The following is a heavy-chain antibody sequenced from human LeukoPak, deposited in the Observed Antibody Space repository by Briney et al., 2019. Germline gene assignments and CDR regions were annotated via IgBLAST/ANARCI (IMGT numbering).Heavy chain of an antibody. CDR3: ARVHPEYSSSWYDFDY. V-gene: IGHV4-59*01. D-gene: IGHD6-13*01. CDR1: GGSISSYY. Sequence: SETLSLTCTVSGGSISSYYWSWIRQPPGKGLEWIGYIYYSGSTNYNPSLKSRVTMSVDTSKNQFSLKLSSVTAADTAVYYCARVHPEYSSSWYDFDYWGQGTLVTVSS. CDR2: IYYSGST. J-gene: IGHJ4*02.